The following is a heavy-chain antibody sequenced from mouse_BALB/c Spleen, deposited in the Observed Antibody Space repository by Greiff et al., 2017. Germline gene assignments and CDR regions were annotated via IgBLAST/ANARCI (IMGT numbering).Heavy chain of an antibody. J-gene: IGHJ4*01. Sequence: EVQLLESGRGLVQPGASRKISCAASGFTFTSFGMHWVRQAPGQGLEWVGYISRGNGTTYYDDTVKGRVTITADKPKSTLFMQISSLTSEDTAVYYCARGGVPRYWDMDYWGEGTSVTVSS. D-gene: IGHD4-1*01. CDR1: GFTFTSFG. CDR2: ISRGNGTT. V-gene: IGHV5-17*02. CDR3: ARGGVPRYWDMDY.